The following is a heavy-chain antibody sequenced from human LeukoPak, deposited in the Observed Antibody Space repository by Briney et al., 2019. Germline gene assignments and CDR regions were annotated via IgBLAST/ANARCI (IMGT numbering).Heavy chain of an antibody. CDR1: GFTFSSYS. V-gene: IGHV3-48*01. J-gene: IGHJ3*02. Sequence: PGGSLRLSCAAAGFTFSSYSMNWVRQAPVQGLDWVSYISSSSSTIYYADSVKGRFTISRDNAKNSLYLQMNSLRAEDTAVYYCARDGIVVNGAFDIWGQGTMVTVSS. CDR3: ARDGIVVNGAFDI. D-gene: IGHD3-22*01. CDR2: ISSSSSTI.